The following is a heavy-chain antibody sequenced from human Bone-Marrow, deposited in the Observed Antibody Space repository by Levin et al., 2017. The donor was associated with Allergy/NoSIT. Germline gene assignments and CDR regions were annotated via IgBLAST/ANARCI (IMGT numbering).Heavy chain of an antibody. CDR3: TAAEYSSSWDFDY. CDR2: IKSKTNGETI. D-gene: IGHD6-13*01. V-gene: IGHV3-15*01. Sequence: KAGGSLRLSCAASGFTFSDAWMSWVRQAPGKGLEWVGRIKSKTNGETIDYAAPVKGRFTISRDDSRNTLSLHMTSLKTEDAAVYYCTAAEYSSSWDFDYWGQGTQVTVSS. CDR1: GFTFSDAW. J-gene: IGHJ4*02.